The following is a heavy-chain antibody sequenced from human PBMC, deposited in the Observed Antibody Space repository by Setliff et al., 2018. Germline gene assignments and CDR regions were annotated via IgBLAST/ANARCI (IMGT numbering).Heavy chain of an antibody. CDR1: GYTFTSYA. CDR3: AGPGVPAAMFSGMDV. J-gene: IGHJ6*02. D-gene: IGHD2-2*01. V-gene: IGHV1-3*01. CDR2: INAGNGNT. Sequence: AASVKVSCKASGYTFTSYAMHWVRQAPGQRLEWMGWINAGNGNTKYSQKFQGRVTITRDTSASTAYMELSSLRSEDTAVYYCAGPGVPAAMFSGMDVWGQGTTVTVSS.